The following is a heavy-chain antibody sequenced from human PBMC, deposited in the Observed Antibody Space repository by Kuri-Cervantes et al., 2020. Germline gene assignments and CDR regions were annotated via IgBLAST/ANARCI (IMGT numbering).Heavy chain of an antibody. V-gene: IGHV1-18*01. D-gene: IGHD6-13*01. CDR2: ISAYNGNT. CDR3: ASGIAGGGMDV. CDR1: GYTFTSYG. Sequence: ASVKVSCKASGYTFTSYGISWVRQAPGQGLEWMGWISAYNGNTNYAQKLQGRVTMTRDTSTSTVYMELSSLRSEDTAVYYCASGIAGGGMDVWGQGTTVTVSS. J-gene: IGHJ6*02.